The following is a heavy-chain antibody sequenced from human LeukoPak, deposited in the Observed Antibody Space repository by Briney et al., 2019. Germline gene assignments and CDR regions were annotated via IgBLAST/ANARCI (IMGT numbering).Heavy chain of an antibody. Sequence: GESLKISCKGSGYSFTSYWISWVRQMPGEGLEWMGRIDPSDSYTNYSPSFQGHVTISADKSISTAYLQWSSLKASDTAMYYCARQDIAAANGFDPWGQGTLVTVSS. J-gene: IGHJ5*02. CDR2: IDPSDSYT. V-gene: IGHV5-10-1*01. CDR3: ARQDIAAANGFDP. D-gene: IGHD6-13*01. CDR1: GYSFTSYW.